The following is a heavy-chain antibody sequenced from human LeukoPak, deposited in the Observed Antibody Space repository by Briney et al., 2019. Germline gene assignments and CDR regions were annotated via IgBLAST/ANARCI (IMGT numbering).Heavy chain of an antibody. D-gene: IGHD2-2*01. CDR2: IWHDGSSP. V-gene: IGHV3-33*01. CDR3: ARVSCSSSNCYLASYYFDS. J-gene: IGHJ4*02. CDR1: GFTFSRSA. Sequence: GGSLRLSCAASGFTFSRSAMHWVRQAPGKGLEWVADIWHDGSSPDYADSVKGRFTVSRDNSKNTLYLQVNTLRAEDTAVYYCARVSCSSSNCYLASYYFDSWGQGTLVTVSS.